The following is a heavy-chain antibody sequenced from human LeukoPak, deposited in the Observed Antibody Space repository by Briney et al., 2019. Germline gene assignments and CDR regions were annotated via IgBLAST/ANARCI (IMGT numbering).Heavy chain of an antibody. D-gene: IGHD1-7*01. CDR1: GGSISSNY. CDR3: ARVLLAGTTDY. Sequence: PSETLSLTCTVSGGSISSNYWSWFRQPPGKGLEWIGYMYYSGTTKYNPSLKSRVTMSVDTSKNKFSLKLTSVTAADTAVYYCARVLLAGTTDYWGQGTLVTVSS. J-gene: IGHJ4*02. V-gene: IGHV4-59*01. CDR2: MYYSGTT.